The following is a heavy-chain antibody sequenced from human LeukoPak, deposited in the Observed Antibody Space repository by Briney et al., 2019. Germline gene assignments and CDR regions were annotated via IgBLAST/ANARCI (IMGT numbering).Heavy chain of an antibody. CDR2: ISAYNGNT. V-gene: IGHV1-18*04. Sequence: ASVKVSCKASGYTFTGYYIHWVRQAPGQGLEWMGWISAYNGNTNYAQKLQGRVTMTTDTSTSTAYMELRSLRSDDTAVYYCARDDDRSSGSYSTEPWYYGMDVWGQGTTVTVSS. D-gene: IGHD3-10*01. J-gene: IGHJ6*02. CDR1: GYTFTGYY. CDR3: ARDDDRSSGSYSTEPWYYGMDV.